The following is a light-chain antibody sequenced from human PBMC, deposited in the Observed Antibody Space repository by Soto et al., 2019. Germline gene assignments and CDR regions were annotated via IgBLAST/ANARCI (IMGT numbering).Light chain of an antibody. CDR3: QQYGSSPKT. Sequence: EFVLTQSPGTLSLSPGERATLSCRASQTVRNNYLAWYQQKPGQAPRLLIYDASSRATGIPDRFSGGGSGTDFTLTITRLEPEDFAEYHCQQYGSSPKTFGPGTKVDIK. CDR1: QTVRNNY. CDR2: DAS. J-gene: IGKJ1*01. V-gene: IGKV3-20*01.